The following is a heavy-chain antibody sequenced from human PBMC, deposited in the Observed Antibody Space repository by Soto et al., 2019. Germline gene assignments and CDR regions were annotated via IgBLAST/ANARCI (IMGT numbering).Heavy chain of an antibody. CDR3: ARVMANLPWYFDY. Sequence: GGSLRLSCAASGYTFSSYWMHWVRQAPGKGLVWVSRVNGDGSSTSYADPVKGRFTISRDNAKNAVHLQMDSLRAEDTAVYYCARVMANLPWYFDYWGQGTLVTVSS. V-gene: IGHV3-74*01. D-gene: IGHD2-8*01. CDR1: GYTFSSYW. CDR2: VNGDGSST. J-gene: IGHJ4*02.